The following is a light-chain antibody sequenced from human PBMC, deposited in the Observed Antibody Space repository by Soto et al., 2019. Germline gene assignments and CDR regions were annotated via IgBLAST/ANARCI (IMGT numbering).Light chain of an antibody. V-gene: IGLV2-14*01. J-gene: IGLJ1*01. CDR3: SSYTSSSTNYV. Sequence: QSVLTQPASVSGSPGQSITISCPGTTRDVGGYNYVSWYQQHPGKAPKLMIYDVSNRPSGVSNRFSGSKSGNTASLTISGLQAEDEADYYCSSYTSSSTNYVFGTGTKLTVL. CDR1: TRDVGGYNY. CDR2: DVS.